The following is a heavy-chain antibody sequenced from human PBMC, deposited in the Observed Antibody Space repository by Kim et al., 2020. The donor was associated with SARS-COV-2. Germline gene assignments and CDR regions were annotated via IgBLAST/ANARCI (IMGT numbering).Heavy chain of an antibody. V-gene: IGHV1-18*01. Sequence: ASVKVSCKASGYTFTSYGISWVRQAPGQGLEWMGWISAYNGNTNYAQKLQGRVTMTTDTSTSTAYMELRSLRSDDTAVYYCARFEQWLVHSDGSYYFDYWGQGTLVTVSS. CDR1: GYTFTSYG. D-gene: IGHD6-19*01. J-gene: IGHJ4*02. CDR3: ARFEQWLVHSDGSYYFDY. CDR2: ISAYNGNT.